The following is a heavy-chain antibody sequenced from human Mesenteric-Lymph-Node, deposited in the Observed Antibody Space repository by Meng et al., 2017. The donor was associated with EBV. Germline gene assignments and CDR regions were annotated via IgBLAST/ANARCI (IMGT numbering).Heavy chain of an antibody. V-gene: IGHV4-30-4*01. CDR3: ARGVGGGYDYYLDY. D-gene: IGHD2-21*02. Sequence: VALQDRRPGLVTPSPTRSRPCAVSGGSISRGGPYWSCIRQPPGKGLGWVGYIYYDGTTYYNPSLKSRGTISLDTSKNHFSLKLTPVTAADTAVYYCARGVGGGYDYYLDYWGQGSLVTVSS. J-gene: IGHJ4*02. CDR1: GGSISRGGPY. CDR2: IYYDGTT.